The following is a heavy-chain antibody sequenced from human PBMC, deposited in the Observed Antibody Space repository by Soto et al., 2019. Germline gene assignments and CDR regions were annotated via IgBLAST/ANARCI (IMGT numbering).Heavy chain of an antibody. CDR3: ARGWKVPGDAFDI. V-gene: IGHV5-51*01. Sequence: EVQLVQSGAEVEKPGESLKISCKGSGYNFAVYWIGWVRQMPGKGLEWMGMIYPGDSDTRYSPSFQGQVTISVDKSISTAYLQWSSLKASDTAMYYCARGWKVPGDAFDIWGQGTMVTVSS. D-gene: IGHD1-1*01. CDR1: GYNFAVYW. CDR2: IYPGDSDT. J-gene: IGHJ3*02.